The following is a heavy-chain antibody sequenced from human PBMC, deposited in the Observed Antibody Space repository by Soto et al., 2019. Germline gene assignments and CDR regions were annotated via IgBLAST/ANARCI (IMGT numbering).Heavy chain of an antibody. CDR2: ISYDGSNK. D-gene: IGHD4-17*01. J-gene: IGHJ4*02. CDR3: AKDLHWGGLATVTRTPPQFDY. V-gene: IGHV3-30*18. CDR1: GFTFSSYG. Sequence: GGSLRLSCAASGFTFSSYGMHWVRQAPGKGLEWVAVISYDGSNKYYADSVKGRFTISRDNSKNTLYLQMNSLRAEDTAVYYCAKDLHWGGLATVTRTPPQFDYWGQGTLVTVSS.